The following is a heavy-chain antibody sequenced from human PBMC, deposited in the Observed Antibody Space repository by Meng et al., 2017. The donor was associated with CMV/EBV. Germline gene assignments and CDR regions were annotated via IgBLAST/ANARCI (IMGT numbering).Heavy chain of an antibody. Sequence: VKVSCKASGGTFSSYAISWVRQAPGQGLEWMGGIIPIFGTANYAQKFQGRVTITTDESTSTAYMELSSLRSEDTAVYYCASFYYCSSTSCYTENYYYYGMDVWGQGTTVTVSS. J-gene: IGHJ6*02. CDR1: GGTFSSYA. CDR3: ASFYYCSSTSCYTENYYYYGMDV. CDR2: IIPIFGTA. V-gene: IGHV1-69*13. D-gene: IGHD2-2*02.